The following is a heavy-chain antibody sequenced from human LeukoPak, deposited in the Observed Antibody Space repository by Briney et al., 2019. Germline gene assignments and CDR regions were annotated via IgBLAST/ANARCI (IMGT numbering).Heavy chain of an antibody. Sequence: PSETLSLTRAAYGGSSSGYYWSWIRQPPGKGLEWIGEINHSGSTNYNPSLKSRVTISVDTSKNQFSLKLSSVTAADTAVYYCARLGLGVVVPAALYGMDVWGKGTTVTVSS. V-gene: IGHV4-34*01. CDR2: INHSGST. CDR1: GGSSSGYY. J-gene: IGHJ6*04. CDR3: ARLGLGVVVPAALYGMDV. D-gene: IGHD2-2*01.